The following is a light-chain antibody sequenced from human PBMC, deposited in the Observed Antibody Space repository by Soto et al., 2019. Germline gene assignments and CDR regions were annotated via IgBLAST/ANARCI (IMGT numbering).Light chain of an antibody. Sequence: EIVLTQSPATLSFSPGERATLSCRARQGVSSYLAWYQQKPGQPHRLLIYGAYRRATGIQDRFSGSGSGTDFTLTIRRLEPEDLAVYYCKQYCSSPRTFGQGTKVDIK. J-gene: IGKJ1*01. CDR3: KQYCSSPRT. V-gene: IGKV3-20*01. CDR1: QGVSSY. CDR2: GAY.